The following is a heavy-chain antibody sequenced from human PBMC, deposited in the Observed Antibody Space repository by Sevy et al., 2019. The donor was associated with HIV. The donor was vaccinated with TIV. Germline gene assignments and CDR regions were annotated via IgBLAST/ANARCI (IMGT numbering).Heavy chain of an antibody. J-gene: IGHJ4*02. CDR2: IYTSGST. D-gene: IGHD3-10*01. CDR1: GGSISSYY. CDR3: AVNYGSGRYYNIDY. V-gene: IGHV4-4*07. Sequence: SETLSLTCTVSGGSISSYYWSWIRQPAGKGLEWIGRIYTSGSTNYNPSLKSRVTMSVDTSKNQSFLRLSSVTAADTAVFYCAVNYGSGRYYNIDYWGQGTLVTVSS.